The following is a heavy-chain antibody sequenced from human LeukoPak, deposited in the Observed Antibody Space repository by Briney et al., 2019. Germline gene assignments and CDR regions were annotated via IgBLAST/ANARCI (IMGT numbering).Heavy chain of an antibody. CDR2: IYTGGTI. V-gene: IGHV3-66*01. CDR3: ARAVDIVATTPFDI. J-gene: IGHJ3*02. CDR1: GFTVSSTY. D-gene: IGHD5-12*01. Sequence: PGGSLRLSCAASGFTVSSTYMSWVRQAPGKGLEWVSVIYTGGTIYYADSVKGIFTISRDNSKNTVYLDMNSLRAEDTAVYYCARAVDIVATTPFDIWGQGTMVTVSS.